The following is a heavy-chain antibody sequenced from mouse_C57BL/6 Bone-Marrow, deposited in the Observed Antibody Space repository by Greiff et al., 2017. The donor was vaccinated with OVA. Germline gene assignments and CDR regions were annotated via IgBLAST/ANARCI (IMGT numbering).Heavy chain of an antibody. D-gene: IGHD3-2*02. V-gene: IGHV1-52*01. CDR3: ARDSAAPYYFDY. CDR1: GYTFTSYW. J-gene: IGHJ2*01. Sequence: VQLQQPGAELVRPGSSVKLSCKASGYTFTSYWMHWVKQRPIQGLEWIGNIDPSDSETHYNQKFKDKATLTVDKSSSTAYMQLISLTSEYSADYYCARDSAAPYYFDYWGQGTTLTVSS. CDR2: IDPSDSET.